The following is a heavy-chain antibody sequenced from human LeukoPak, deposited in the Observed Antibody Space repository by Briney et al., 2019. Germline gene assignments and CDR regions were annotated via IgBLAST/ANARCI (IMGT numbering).Heavy chain of an antibody. Sequence: GGSLRLSCAASGFTFSSYSMNWVRQAPGKGLEWVSYISSSSSTIYYADSVKSRFTISRDNAKNSLYLQMNSLRAEDTAVYYCARSIRGYSYVLDFWGRGTLVTVSS. D-gene: IGHD5-18*01. V-gene: IGHV3-48*01. CDR2: ISSSSSTI. J-gene: IGHJ4*02. CDR1: GFTFSSYS. CDR3: ARSIRGYSYVLDF.